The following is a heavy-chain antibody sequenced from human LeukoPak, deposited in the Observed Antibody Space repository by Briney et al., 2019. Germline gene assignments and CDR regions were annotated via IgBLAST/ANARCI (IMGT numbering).Heavy chain of an antibody. J-gene: IGHJ6*02. V-gene: IGHV1-2*02. CDR3: ARDRGSGWEIYYYGMDV. CDR1: GYTFTDYY. Sequence: ASVKVSCKASGYTFTDYYMHWVRQAPGQGLEWMGWINPNSGGTNYAQKFQGRVTMTRDTSISTAYMELSRLRSDDTAVYYCARDRGSGWEIYYYGMDVWGQGTTVTVSS. CDR2: INPNSGGT. D-gene: IGHD6-19*01.